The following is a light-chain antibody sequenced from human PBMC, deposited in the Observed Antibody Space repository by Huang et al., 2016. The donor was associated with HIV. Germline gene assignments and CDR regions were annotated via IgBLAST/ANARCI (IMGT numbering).Light chain of an antibody. CDR1: QSISSY. J-gene: IGKJ1*01. Sequence: DIQMTQSPSSLSASVGDRVTITCRASQSISSYLNWYQQKPGKAPKLLIYAASILQSGVPSRFSCSGSGTDFTLTISSLQPEDFATYYCQQSYSTPRTFGQGTKVEIK. CDR3: QQSYSTPRT. CDR2: AAS. V-gene: IGKV1-39*01.